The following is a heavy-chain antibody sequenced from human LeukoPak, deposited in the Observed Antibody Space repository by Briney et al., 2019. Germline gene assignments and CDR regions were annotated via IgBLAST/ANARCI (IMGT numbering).Heavy chain of an antibody. CDR1: GFTFSDYY. V-gene: IGHV3-11*04. D-gene: IGHD3-3*01. Sequence: GRSLRLSCAASGFTFSDYYMSWIRQAPGKGLEWVSYISSSGSTIYYADSVKGRFTISRDNSKNTLYLQMNSLRAEDTAVYYCAKDGMYYDFWSGYSEIDAFDIWGQGTMVTVSS. CDR3: AKDGMYYDFWSGYSEIDAFDI. CDR2: ISSSGSTI. J-gene: IGHJ3*02.